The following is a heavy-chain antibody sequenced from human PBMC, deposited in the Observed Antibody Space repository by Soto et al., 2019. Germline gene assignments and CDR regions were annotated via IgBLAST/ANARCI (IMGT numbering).Heavy chain of an antibody. CDR2: ISSNGGST. CDR3: VKGSVAAPDY. D-gene: IGHD6-19*01. CDR1: GFTFSGYT. J-gene: IGHJ4*02. Sequence: GSLRLSCSASGFTFSGYTIHWVRQAPGKGLEHVSAISSNGGSTYYADSVKGRFTISRDNSKNTLYLQMSSLRAEDTAVYYCVKGSVAAPDYSGQGTLVIVS. V-gene: IGHV3-64D*08.